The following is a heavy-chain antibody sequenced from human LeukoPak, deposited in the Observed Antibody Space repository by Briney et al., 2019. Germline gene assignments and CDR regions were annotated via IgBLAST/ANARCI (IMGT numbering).Heavy chain of an antibody. J-gene: IGHJ4*02. CDR2: ISSSSYI. V-gene: IGHV3-21*01. Sequence: GGSLRLSCAASGFTFSSYGMSWVRQAPGKGLEWVSAISSSSYIYYADSVKGRFTISRDNAKNSLYLQMNSLRAEDTAVYYCVVDSSPSRYWGQGTLVTVSS. CDR1: GFTFSSYG. D-gene: IGHD6-6*01. CDR3: VVDSSPSRY.